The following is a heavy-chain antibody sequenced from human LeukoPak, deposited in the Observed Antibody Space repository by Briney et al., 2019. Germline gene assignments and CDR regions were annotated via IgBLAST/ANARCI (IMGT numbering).Heavy chain of an antibody. Sequence: PGGSLRLSCAASGFTVSTNYVSWVRQAPGKGLEWVSVIYRSGSTYYADSVKGRFTISRDNSKNTLYLQMNRLRAEDTAVYYCAKDGFSSSWYNWFDPWGQGTLVTVSS. CDR3: AKDGFSSSWYNWFDP. D-gene: IGHD6-13*01. CDR1: GFTVSTNY. J-gene: IGHJ5*02. CDR2: IYRSGST. V-gene: IGHV3-53*01.